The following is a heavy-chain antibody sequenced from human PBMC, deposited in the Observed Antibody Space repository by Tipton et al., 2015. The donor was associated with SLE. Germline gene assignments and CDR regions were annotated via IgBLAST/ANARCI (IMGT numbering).Heavy chain of an antibody. CDR2: IWYDGSNK. Sequence: SLRLSCAAAGFTFSTSAMHWVRQAPGKGLEGVAVIWYDGSNKFYADSVKGRFTSSRDNSKNTVSLQMNSLRVEDTAVYFCARGRGGEFLDYWGQGTLVTVSS. V-gene: IGHV3-33*01. CDR1: GFTFSTSA. J-gene: IGHJ4*02. D-gene: IGHD3-16*01. CDR3: ARGRGGEFLDY.